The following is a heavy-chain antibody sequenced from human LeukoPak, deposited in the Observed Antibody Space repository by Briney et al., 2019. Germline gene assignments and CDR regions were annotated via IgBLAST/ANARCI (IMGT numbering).Heavy chain of an antibody. V-gene: IGHV1-69*13. CDR3: ARGIRELRYFDWLFN. CDR2: IIPIFGTA. J-gene: IGHJ4*02. CDR1: GATFSSYA. D-gene: IGHD3-9*01. Sequence: SVKVSCKASGATFSSYAISWVRQAPGQGLEWMGGIIPIFGTANYAQKFQGRVTITADESTSTAYMELSSLRSEDTAVYYCARGIRELRYFDWLFNWGQGTLVTVSS.